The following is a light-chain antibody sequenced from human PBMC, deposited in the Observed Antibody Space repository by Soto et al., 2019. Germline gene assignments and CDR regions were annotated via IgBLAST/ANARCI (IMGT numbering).Light chain of an antibody. Sequence: DIQVTQSPSSLSASVGDRVTITCRASQSISSYLNWYRQKPGRAPNLLIYAASKLQSGVPSRFSGSGSGTDVTLTISRLQPGDFAIYYCHQSYSAPWTFGQGTKVEIK. CDR1: QSISSY. CDR3: HQSYSAPWT. V-gene: IGKV1-39*01. CDR2: AAS. J-gene: IGKJ1*01.